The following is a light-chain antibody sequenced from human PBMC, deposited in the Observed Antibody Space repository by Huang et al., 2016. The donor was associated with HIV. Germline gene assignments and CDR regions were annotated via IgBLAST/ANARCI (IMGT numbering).Light chain of an antibody. CDR2: DAS. Sequence: EIVMTQSPVTLSVSPGERATLACRASQSVYSNLAWYQQKPGQAPRLLMYDASTRATGVPARFSGSGSGTEFTLTITSLQSEDFAVYYCQQYNNWPPITFGQGTRLEIK. V-gene: IGKV3-15*01. J-gene: IGKJ5*01. CDR3: QQYNNWPPIT. CDR1: QSVYSN.